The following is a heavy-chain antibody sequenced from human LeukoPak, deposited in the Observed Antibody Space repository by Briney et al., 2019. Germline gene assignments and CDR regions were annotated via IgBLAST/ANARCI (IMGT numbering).Heavy chain of an antibody. CDR1: GYTFTSYG. CDR3: ARDFSGRDRGWFDP. Sequence: ASVKVSCKASGYTFTSYGISWVRQAPGQGLEWMGWISAYNGNTNYAQKLQDRVTMTTDTSTSTAYMELRSLRSDDAAVYYCARDFSGRDRGWFDPWGQGTLVTVSS. D-gene: IGHD6-19*01. J-gene: IGHJ5*02. CDR2: ISAYNGNT. V-gene: IGHV1-18*01.